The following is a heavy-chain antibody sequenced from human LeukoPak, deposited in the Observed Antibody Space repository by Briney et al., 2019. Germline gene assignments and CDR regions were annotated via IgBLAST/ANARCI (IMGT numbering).Heavy chain of an antibody. J-gene: IGHJ4*02. CDR3: ARDSSGYHLDY. V-gene: IGHV3-30*03. Sequence: PGGSLRLSCAASGFTFSSYGMHWVRQAPGKGLEWVAVISYDGSNKYYADSVKGRFTISRDNSKNTLYLQMNSLRAEDTAVYYCARDSSGYHLDYWGQGTLVTVSS. D-gene: IGHD3-22*01. CDR2: ISYDGSNK. CDR1: GFTFSSYG.